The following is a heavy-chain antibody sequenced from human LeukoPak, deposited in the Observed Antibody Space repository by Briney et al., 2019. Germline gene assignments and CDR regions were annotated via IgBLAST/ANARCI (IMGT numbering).Heavy chain of an antibody. CDR1: GGSISSYY. CDR3: ARSLYSSSRSDY. J-gene: IGHJ4*02. D-gene: IGHD6-13*01. CDR2: IYYSGST. Sequence: SETLSLTCTVSGGSISSYYWSWIRQPPGKGLEWIGYIYYSGSTNYNPSLKSRVTISVDKSKNQFSLKLSSVTAADTAVYYCARSLYSSSRSDYWGQGTLVTVSS. V-gene: IGHV4-59*12.